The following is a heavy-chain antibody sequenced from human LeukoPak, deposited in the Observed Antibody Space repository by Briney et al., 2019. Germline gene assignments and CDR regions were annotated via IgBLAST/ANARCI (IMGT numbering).Heavy chain of an antibody. CDR1: GFTFSSYA. J-gene: IGHJ6*04. V-gene: IGHV3-23*01. CDR3: AKDEGAAAGTFSVMDV. CDR2: ISGSGGST. D-gene: IGHD6-13*01. Sequence: PGGSLRLSCAASGFTFSSYAMSWVRQAPGKGLEWVSAISGSGGSTYYADSVKGRSTISRDNSKNTLYLQMNSLRAEDTAVYYCAKDEGAAAGTFSVMDVWGKGTTVTVSS.